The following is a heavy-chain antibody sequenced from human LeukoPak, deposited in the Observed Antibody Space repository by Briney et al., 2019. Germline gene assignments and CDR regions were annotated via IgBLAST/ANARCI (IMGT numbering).Heavy chain of an antibody. CDR2: ISGSGGST. J-gene: IGHJ4*02. D-gene: IGHD6-13*01. CDR3: AKVSGSSWYMCDY. V-gene: IGHV3-23*01. Sequence: GGSLRLSCAASGLTFSSYAMSWVRQAPGKGLEWVSAISGSGGSTYYADSVKGRFTISRDNSKNTLYLQMNSLRAEDTAVYYCAKVSGSSWYMCDYWGQGTPVTVSS. CDR1: GLTFSSYA.